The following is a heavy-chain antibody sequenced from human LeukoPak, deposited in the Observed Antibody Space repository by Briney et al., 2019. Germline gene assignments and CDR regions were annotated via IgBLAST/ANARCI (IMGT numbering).Heavy chain of an antibody. CDR1: GGSISSGGYY. CDR3: ARDKLGISGMDV. J-gene: IGHJ6*02. CDR2: IYYSGST. Sequence: SQTLSLTCTVSGGSISSGGYYWSWIRQHPGKGLEWIGYIYYSGSTYYNPSLKSRVTISVDTSKNQFSLKLSSVTAADTAVYYCARDKLGISGMDVCGQGTTVTVSS. D-gene: IGHD7-27*01. V-gene: IGHV4-31*03.